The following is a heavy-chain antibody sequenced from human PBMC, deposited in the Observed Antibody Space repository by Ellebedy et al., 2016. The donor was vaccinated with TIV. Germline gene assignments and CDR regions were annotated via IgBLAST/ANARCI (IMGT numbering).Heavy chain of an antibody. Sequence: AASVKVSCKASGGTFSNYVFSWVRRAPGQGLEWMGRIIPMSGIANYAQKFQGRVSITADKSTSTAYMELSSLRSEDTAVYYCARDGIRFLEWVFKYGLDVWGQGTAVTVSS. V-gene: IGHV1-69*04. J-gene: IGHJ6*02. CDR2: IIPMSGIA. CDR1: GGTFSNYV. CDR3: ARDGIRFLEWVFKYGLDV. D-gene: IGHD3-3*01.